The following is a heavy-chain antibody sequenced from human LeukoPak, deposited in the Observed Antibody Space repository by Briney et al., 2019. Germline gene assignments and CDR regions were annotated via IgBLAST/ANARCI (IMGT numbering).Heavy chain of an antibody. CDR2: ISGSGGST. V-gene: IGHV3-23*01. CDR3: AKDRYGDYAVDY. D-gene: IGHD4-17*01. J-gene: IGHJ4*02. Sequence: GGSLRLSCAASGFTFSSYAMSWVRQAPGKGLEWVSAISGSGGSTYYADSVKGRFTISRDSSKNTLYLQMNSLRAEDTAVYYCAKDRYGDYAVDYWGQGTLVTVSS. CDR1: GFTFSSYA.